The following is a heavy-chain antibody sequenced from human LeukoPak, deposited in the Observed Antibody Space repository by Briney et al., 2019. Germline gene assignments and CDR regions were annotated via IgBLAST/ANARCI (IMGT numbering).Heavy chain of an antibody. J-gene: IGHJ3*02. CDR2: IIPILGIA. CDR1: GGTFSSYA. Sequence: GASVKVSCTASGGTFSSYAISWVRQAPGQGLEWMGRIIPILGIANYAQKFQGRVTITADKSMSTAYMELSSLRSEDTAVYYCARLASSGWSGAFDIWGQGTMVTVSS. D-gene: IGHD6-19*01. CDR3: ARLASSGWSGAFDI. V-gene: IGHV1-69*04.